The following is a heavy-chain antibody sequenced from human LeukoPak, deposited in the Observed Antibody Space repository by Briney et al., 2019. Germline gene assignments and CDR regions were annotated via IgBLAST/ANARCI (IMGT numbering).Heavy chain of an antibody. CDR2: INHSGST. J-gene: IGHJ6*03. CDR3: ARAPGYCGGDCYSGYYYYYYMDV. V-gene: IGHV4-34*01. CDR1: GGSFSGYY. D-gene: IGHD2-21*01. Sequence: SSETLSLTCAVYGGSFSGYYWSWIRQPPGKGLEWIGEINHSGSTNYNPSLKSRVTISVDTSKNQFSLKLSSVTAADTAVYYCARAPGYCGGDCYSGYYYYYYMDVWGKGTTVTVSS.